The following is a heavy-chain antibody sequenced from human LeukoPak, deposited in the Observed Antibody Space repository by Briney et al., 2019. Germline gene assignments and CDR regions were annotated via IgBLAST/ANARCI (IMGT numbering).Heavy chain of an antibody. V-gene: IGHV3-66*01. CDR1: GFTVSNNY. Sequence: GGSLRLSCAASGFTVSNNYMGWVRQAPAKGLEWVSVVNTVGTTYYADSVRGRFTISRDNSKNTLSLQMNSLRVEDTAVYYCAGSLAYCGGDCRLGDYWGQGTLVTASS. CDR2: VNTVGTT. D-gene: IGHD2-21*02. CDR3: AGSLAYCGGDCRLGDY. J-gene: IGHJ4*02.